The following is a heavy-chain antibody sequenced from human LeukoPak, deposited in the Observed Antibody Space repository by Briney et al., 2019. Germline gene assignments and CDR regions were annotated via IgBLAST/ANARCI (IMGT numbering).Heavy chain of an antibody. Sequence: GGSLRLSCAASGFTFSNAWMSWVRQAPGKGLEWVGRIKSKTDGGTTDYAAPVKGRFTISRDDSKNTLYLQMNSLKTEDTAVYYCTKPDCPSTSCYTLDYWGRGILVTVSS. V-gene: IGHV3-15*01. CDR3: TKPDCPSTSCYTLDY. J-gene: IGHJ4*02. CDR2: IKSKTDGGTT. CDR1: GFTFSNAW. D-gene: IGHD2-2*02.